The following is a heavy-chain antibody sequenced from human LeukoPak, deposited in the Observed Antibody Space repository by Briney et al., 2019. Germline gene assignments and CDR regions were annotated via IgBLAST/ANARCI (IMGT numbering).Heavy chain of an antibody. J-gene: IGHJ4*02. V-gene: IGHV3-23*01. CDR2: ISGSGAST. CDR1: GFIFSSYA. D-gene: IGHD3-16*01. CDR3: VRFMRGTIGGDN. Sequence: TGGSLRLSCAASGFIFSSYAMTWVRQAPGKGLEWVSAISGSGASTYYADSVKGRFTISRDNAKNSLYLQMNNLKAEDTAMYYCVRFMRGTIGGDNWGQGTLVTVSA.